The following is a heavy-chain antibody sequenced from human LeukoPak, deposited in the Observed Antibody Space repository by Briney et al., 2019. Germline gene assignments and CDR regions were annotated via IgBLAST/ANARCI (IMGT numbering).Heavy chain of an antibody. J-gene: IGHJ4*02. D-gene: IGHD1-26*01. CDR3: ARDGGGVGALSPDY. Sequence: GASVKVSCKASGYTFTSYGISWVRQAPGQGLEWMGWISAYNGNTNYAQKLQGRVTMTTDTSTSTAYMELRSLRSDDTAVYHCARDGGGVGALSPDYWGQGTLVTVSS. CDR2: ISAYNGNT. V-gene: IGHV1-18*01. CDR1: GYTFTSYG.